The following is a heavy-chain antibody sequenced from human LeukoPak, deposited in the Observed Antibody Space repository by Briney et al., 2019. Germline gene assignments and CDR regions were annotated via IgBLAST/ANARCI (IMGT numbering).Heavy chain of an antibody. CDR2: ISSSSSYT. D-gene: IGHD2-15*01. J-gene: IGHJ6*02. CDR3: ARKGYV. CDR1: GFTFSSNW. Sequence: PGGSLRPSCAASGFTFSSNWMHWVRQGPGKGLEWVSYISSSSSYTNYADSVKGRFTISRDNAKNSLYLQMNSLRAEDTAVYYCARKGYVWGQGTTVTVSS. V-gene: IGHV3-21*05.